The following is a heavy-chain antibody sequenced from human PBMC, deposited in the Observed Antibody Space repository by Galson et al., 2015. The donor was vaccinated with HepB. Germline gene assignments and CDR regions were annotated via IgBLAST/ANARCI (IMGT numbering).Heavy chain of an antibody. CDR2: IDWDDDK. Sequence: PALVKPTQTLTLTCTFSGFSLSTSGMRVSWIRQPPGKALEWLARIDWDDDKFYSTSLKTRLTISKDTSKNQVVLTMTNMDPVDTATYYCARIGDCGDYALDYWGQGTLVTVSS. CDR3: ARIGDCGDYALDY. J-gene: IGHJ4*02. CDR1: GFSLSTSGMR. V-gene: IGHV2-70*04. D-gene: IGHD4-17*01.